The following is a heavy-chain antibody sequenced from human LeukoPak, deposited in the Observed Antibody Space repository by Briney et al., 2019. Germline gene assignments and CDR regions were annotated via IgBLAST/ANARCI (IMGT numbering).Heavy chain of an antibody. CDR1: GFTFSSHA. J-gene: IGHJ4*02. CDR3: AQDYSGYDLSAGY. Sequence: PGGSLRLACAASGFTFSSHAMSWVRQAPGKGLEWVSVISGSGRSAYYADSLKGRFTISRDNSKDTLYLQMNSLRAGDTALYYCAQDYSGYDLSAGYWGQGTLVTVSS. CDR2: ISGSGRSA. V-gene: IGHV3-23*01. D-gene: IGHD5-12*01.